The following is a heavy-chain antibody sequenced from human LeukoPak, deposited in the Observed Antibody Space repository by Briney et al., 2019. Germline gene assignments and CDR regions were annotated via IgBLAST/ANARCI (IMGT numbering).Heavy chain of an antibody. CDR3: ARDPTMTTVTGFDY. CDR2: ISGSGGST. V-gene: IGHV3-23*01. Sequence: GAPRLSCAASGFNFSRYAMGWVRPAPGEGVGWGSTISGSGGSTYYADSVKGRFTISRDNSKNTLYLQMNSLRAEDTAVYYCARDPTMTTVTGFDYWGQGTLVTVSS. D-gene: IGHD4-17*01. CDR1: GFNFSRYA. J-gene: IGHJ4*02.